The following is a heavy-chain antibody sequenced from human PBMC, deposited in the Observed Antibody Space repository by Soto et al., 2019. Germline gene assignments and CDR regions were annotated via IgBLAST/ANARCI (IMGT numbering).Heavy chain of an antibody. CDR3: ARAVPTSIAARPSYYYYMDV. D-gene: IGHD6-6*01. CDR1: GGTFSSYT. J-gene: IGHJ6*03. V-gene: IGHV1-69*02. Sequence: ASVKVSCKASGGTFSSYTISWVRQAPGQGLEWMGRIIPILGIANYAQKFQGRVTITADKSTSTAYMELSSLRSEDTAVYYCARAVPTSIAARPSYYYYMDVWGKGTTVTVSS. CDR2: IIPILGIA.